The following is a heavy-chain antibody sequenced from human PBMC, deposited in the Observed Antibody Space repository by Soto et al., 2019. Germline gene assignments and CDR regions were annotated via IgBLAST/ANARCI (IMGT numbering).Heavy chain of an antibody. V-gene: IGHV3-23*01. CDR3: ARGYISRGNFDP. CDR2: ISAGGGST. J-gene: IGHJ5*02. D-gene: IGHD3-10*01. CDR1: GFTFSSSA. Sequence: EVQLLESGGGLVQPGGSLRLSCAASGFTFSSSAMSWVRQAPGKGLEWVSAISAGGGSTYNADSGKGRFTISRDNSKNTLYLQMNTLRAEDTAVYYCARGYISRGNFDPWGQGTLVTVSS.